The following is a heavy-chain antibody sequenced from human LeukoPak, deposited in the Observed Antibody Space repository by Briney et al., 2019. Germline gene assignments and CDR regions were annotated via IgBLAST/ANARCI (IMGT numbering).Heavy chain of an antibody. CDR2: IYYSGST. CDR1: GGSISSYY. V-gene: IGHV4-59*01. CDR3: ARGAVGGSYVDY. J-gene: IGHJ4*02. D-gene: IGHD1-26*01. Sequence: SETLSLTCTVSGGSISSYYWSWIRQPPGKGMEWIGYIYYSGSTNYNPSLKSRVTISTDTSKNQFSLKLSSVTAADTAVYYCARGAVGGSYVDYWGQGTLVTVSS.